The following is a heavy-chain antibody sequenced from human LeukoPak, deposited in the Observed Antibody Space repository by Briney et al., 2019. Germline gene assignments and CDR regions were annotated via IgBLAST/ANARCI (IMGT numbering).Heavy chain of an antibody. CDR3: ARDLWFGRFYYMDV. V-gene: IGHV4-61*02. Sequence: SQTLSLTCTVSGGSISSGSYYWSWIRQPAGKGLEWIGRIYTSGSTNYNPSLKSRVTISVDTSKNQFSLKLSSVTAADTAVYYCARDLWFGRFYYMDVWGKGTTVTISS. CDR1: GGSISSGSYY. D-gene: IGHD3-10*01. J-gene: IGHJ6*03. CDR2: IYTSGST.